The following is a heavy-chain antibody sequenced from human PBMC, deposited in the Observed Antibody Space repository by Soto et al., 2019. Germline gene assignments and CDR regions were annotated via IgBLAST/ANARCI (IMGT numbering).Heavy chain of an antibody. V-gene: IGHV1-18*01. Sequence: ASVKVSCKASGYTFTSYGISWVRQAPGQGLEWMGWISAYNGNTNYAQKLQGRVTMTTDTSTSTAYMELRSLRSDDTAVYYCARDADYDFWSGYYYWGQGTLVTVSS. D-gene: IGHD3-3*01. CDR2: ISAYNGNT. J-gene: IGHJ4*02. CDR1: GYTFTSYG. CDR3: ARDADYDFWSGYYY.